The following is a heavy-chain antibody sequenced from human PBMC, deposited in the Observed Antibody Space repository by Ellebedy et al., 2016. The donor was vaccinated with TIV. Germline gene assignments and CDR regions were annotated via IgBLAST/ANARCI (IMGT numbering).Heavy chain of an antibody. CDR3: ARHQRQQLPNDSFDI. V-gene: IGHV4-39*01. J-gene: IGHJ3*02. D-gene: IGHD6-13*01. CDR1: GDSSGGSDYY. CDR2: KLQSGSA. Sequence: MPSETLSLTCTVSGDSSGGSDYYWAWVRQPTGKGLEWVGSKLQSGSAHFNPSLRSRVNIYVDKSRNPFSLNLRSVTAADTAVYYCARHQRQQLPNDSFDIWGQGTMVTVAS.